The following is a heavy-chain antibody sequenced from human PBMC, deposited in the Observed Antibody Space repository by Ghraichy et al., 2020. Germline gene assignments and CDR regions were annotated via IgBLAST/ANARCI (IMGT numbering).Heavy chain of an antibody. Sequence: SQTLSLTCTVSGGSISNYYWSWIRQPPGKGLEWIAYIHYTGSTNYNPSLKSRGTISLDTSKNQFSLKLISVTAADTAVYYCARLSIAVPGTGDWFDPWGQGTLVTVSS. D-gene: IGHD6-19*01. CDR1: GGSISNYY. CDR3: ARLSIAVPGTGDWFDP. V-gene: IGHV4-59*08. CDR2: IHYTGST. J-gene: IGHJ5*02.